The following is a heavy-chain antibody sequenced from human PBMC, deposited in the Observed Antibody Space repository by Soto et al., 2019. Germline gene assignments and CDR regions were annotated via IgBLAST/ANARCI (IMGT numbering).Heavy chain of an antibody. CDR3: AKRPQGYSPLYSWFVP. CDR2: IYHSGST. Sequence: SETLSLTCAVSGGSISSSNWWSWVRQPPGKGLEWIGEIYHSGSTNYNPSLKSRVTISVDKSKNQFSLKLSSVTAAATAVHYCAKRPQGYSPLYSWFVPWYQGTLVAVST. J-gene: IGHJ5*02. V-gene: IGHV4-4*02. D-gene: IGHD5-18*01. CDR1: GGSISSSNW.